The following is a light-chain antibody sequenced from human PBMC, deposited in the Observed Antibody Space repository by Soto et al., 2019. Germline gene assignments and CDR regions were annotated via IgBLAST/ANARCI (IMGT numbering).Light chain of an antibody. V-gene: IGKV1-39*01. CDR2: AAS. Sequence: DIQMTRSPSSLSASVGDRVTITCRASQSISSYLNWYQQKPGKAPKLLIYAASSLQSGVPSRFSGSGYGTDFTLTISSLQPEDFATYYCQQSYSTPLTFGGGTRWISN. J-gene: IGKJ4*01. CDR3: QQSYSTPLT. CDR1: QSISSY.